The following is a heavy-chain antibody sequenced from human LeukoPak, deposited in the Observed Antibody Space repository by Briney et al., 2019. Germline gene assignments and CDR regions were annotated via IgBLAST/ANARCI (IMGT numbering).Heavy chain of an antibody. CDR3: AGSSSIGKGFDY. J-gene: IGHJ4*02. CDR1: GYTFTGYY. D-gene: IGHD6-6*01. Sequence: VAPVKVSCKASGYTFTGYYMHWVRQAPGQGLEWMGWINPNSGGTNYAQKFQGRVTMTRDTSISTAYMELSRLRSDDTAVYYCAGSSSIGKGFDYWGQGTLVTVSS. V-gene: IGHV1-2*02. CDR2: INPNSGGT.